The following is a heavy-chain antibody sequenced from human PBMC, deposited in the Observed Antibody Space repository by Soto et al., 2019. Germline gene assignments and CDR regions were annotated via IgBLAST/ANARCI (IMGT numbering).Heavy chain of an antibody. CDR1: GFTFSSYS. D-gene: IGHD2-2*01. CDR3: ARVGVGGVEQAGDQLYYYYYGMDV. J-gene: IGHJ6*02. CDR2: ISSSSSTI. V-gene: IGHV3-48*02. Sequence: GGSLRLSCAASGFTFSSYSVNWVRQAPGKGLEWVSYISSSSSTIYYADSVKGRFTISRDNAKNSLYLQMNSLRDEDTAVYYCARVGVGGVEQAGDQLYYYYYGMDVWGQGTTVTVSS.